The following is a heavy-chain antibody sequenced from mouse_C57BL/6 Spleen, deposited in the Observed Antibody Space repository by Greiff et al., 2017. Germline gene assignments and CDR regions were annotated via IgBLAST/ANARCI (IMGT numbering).Heavy chain of an antibody. V-gene: IGHV1-69*01. Sequence: QVQLKQPGAELVMPGASVKLSCKASGYTFTSYWMHWVKQRPGQGLEWIGEIDPSDSYTNYNQKFKGKSTLTVDKSSSTAYMQLSSLTSEDSAVYYCARSRDDYDGGRYDYAMDYWGQGTSVTVSS. CDR2: IDPSDSYT. CDR3: ARSRDDYDGGRYDYAMDY. D-gene: IGHD2-4*01. CDR1: GYTFTSYW. J-gene: IGHJ4*01.